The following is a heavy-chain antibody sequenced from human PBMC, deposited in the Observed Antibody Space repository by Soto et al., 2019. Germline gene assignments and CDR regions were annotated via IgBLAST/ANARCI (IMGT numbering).Heavy chain of an antibody. CDR2: ISYDGSNK. CDR3: AREPAMTTVTLDY. CDR1: GFTFSSYA. V-gene: IGHV3-30-3*01. Sequence: QVQLVESGGGVVQPGRSLRLSCAASGFTFSSYAMHWVRQAPGKGLEWVAVISYDGSNKYYADSVKGRFTISRDNSKNTLYLQMNSLSAEDTAVYYCAREPAMTTVTLDYWGQGTLVTVSS. J-gene: IGHJ4*02. D-gene: IGHD4-17*01.